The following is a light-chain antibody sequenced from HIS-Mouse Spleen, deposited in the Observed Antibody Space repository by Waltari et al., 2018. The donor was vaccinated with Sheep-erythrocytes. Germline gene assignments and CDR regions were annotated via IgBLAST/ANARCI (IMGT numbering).Light chain of an antibody. J-gene: IGLJ1*01. Sequence: QSALTQPRSVSGSPGQSVTISCTGTSSDVGGYNYVSWYQQHPGKAPKLTIYDVSKRPAVVPDRFSGSKSGNTASLTISGLQAEDEADYYCCSYAGSYNYVFGTGTKVTVL. CDR1: SSDVGGYNY. CDR3: CSYAGSYNYV. CDR2: DVS. V-gene: IGLV2-11*01.